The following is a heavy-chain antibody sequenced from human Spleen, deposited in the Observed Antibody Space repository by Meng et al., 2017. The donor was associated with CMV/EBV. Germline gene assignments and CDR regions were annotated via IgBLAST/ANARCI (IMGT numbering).Heavy chain of an antibody. J-gene: IGHJ4*02. Sequence: GESLKISCAASGFTFSSYWMHWVRQAPGKGLEWVAVISYDGSNEYYADSVKGRFTISRDNSKNTMYLQMNSLRADDTAVYYCAKIRVRGVYYFDYWGQGSLVTVSS. V-gene: IGHV3-30*18. D-gene: IGHD3-10*01. CDR3: AKIRVRGVYYFDY. CDR2: ISYDGSNE. CDR1: GFTFSSYW.